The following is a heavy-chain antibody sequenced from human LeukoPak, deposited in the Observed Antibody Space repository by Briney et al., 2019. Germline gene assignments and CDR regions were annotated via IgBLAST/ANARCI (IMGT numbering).Heavy chain of an antibody. V-gene: IGHV1-69*13. CDR1: GGTFSSYA. J-gene: IGHJ5*02. Sequence: SVKVSCKASGGTFSSYAISWVRQAPGQGLEWMAGIIPIFGAANYAQKFQGRVTITADESTSTAYMELSSLRSEDTAVYYWARAPFNRITMVRGVIGWFDPWGQGTLVTVSS. CDR3: ARAPFNRITMVRGVIGWFDP. D-gene: IGHD3-10*01. CDR2: IIPIFGAA.